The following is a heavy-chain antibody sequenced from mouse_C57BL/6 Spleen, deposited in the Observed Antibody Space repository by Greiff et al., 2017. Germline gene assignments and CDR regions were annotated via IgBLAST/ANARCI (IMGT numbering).Heavy chain of an antibody. Sequence: QVQLQQSGPELVKPGASVKISCKASGYAFSSSWLNWVKQRPGKGLEWIGRIYPGDGDTNYNGKFKGKATLTADKSSSTAYMQLSSLTSEDSAVYFRARWPTVAMDYWGQGTSVTVSS. V-gene: IGHV1-82*01. CDR1: GYAFSSSW. CDR3: ARWPTVAMDY. D-gene: IGHD1-1*01. J-gene: IGHJ4*01. CDR2: IYPGDGDT.